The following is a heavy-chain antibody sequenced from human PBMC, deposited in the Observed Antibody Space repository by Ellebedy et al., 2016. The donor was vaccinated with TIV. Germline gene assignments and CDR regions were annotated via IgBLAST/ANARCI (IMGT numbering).Heavy chain of an antibody. CDR3: AGATGRRKYSFDY. Sequence: AASVKVSCKASGYTFTSYYMHWVRQAPGLGLEWMGIINPSGGSTSYAQKFQGRITVTRETSTSTLYMELSSLRSEDPAVYYCAGATGRRKYSFDYWGQGTLVTVSS. V-gene: IGHV1-46*01. J-gene: IGHJ4*02. CDR2: INPSGGST. D-gene: IGHD2-15*01. CDR1: GYTFTSYY.